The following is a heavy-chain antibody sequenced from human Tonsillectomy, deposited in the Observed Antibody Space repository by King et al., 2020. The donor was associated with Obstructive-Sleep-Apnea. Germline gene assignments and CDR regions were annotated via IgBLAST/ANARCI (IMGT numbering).Heavy chain of an antibody. Sequence: VQLVESGAEVKKPGESLKISCKGFGYSFTSYWIGWVRQMPGKGLEGMGVIYPGDSDTRYSPSFQGQVTISADKSIRTAYLQWSSLKASDTAMYYCARPAVDTANSFMDVWGQGTTVTVSS. CDR2: IYPGDSDT. J-gene: IGHJ6*02. V-gene: IGHV5-51*01. CDR1: GYSFTSYW. CDR3: ARPAVDTANSFMDV. D-gene: IGHD5-18*01.